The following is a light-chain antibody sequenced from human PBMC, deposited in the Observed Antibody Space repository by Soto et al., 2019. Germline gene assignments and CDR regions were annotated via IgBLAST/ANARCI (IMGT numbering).Light chain of an antibody. J-gene: IGLJ2*01. CDR2: SNG. CDR3: AAWDDSLNGLV. V-gene: IGLV1-44*01. Sequence: QPVLPQPPSASGTPGQRVTISCSGSSSNIGSNTVNWYQQLPGTAPNLLIYSNGHRPSGVPDRFSGSKSGTSASLAISGLQSEDEADYYCAAWDDSLNGLVFGGGTKLTVL. CDR1: SSNIGSNT.